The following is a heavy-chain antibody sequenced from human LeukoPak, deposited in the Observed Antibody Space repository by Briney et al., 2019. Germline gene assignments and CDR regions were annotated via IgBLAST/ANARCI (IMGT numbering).Heavy chain of an antibody. V-gene: IGHV3-30*18. CDR1: GFTFSSHG. D-gene: IGHD4-11*01. J-gene: IGHJ4*02. CDR2: ISYDGSNK. CDR3: AKDDDDYPFDY. Sequence: GRSLRLSCAASGFTFSSHGMHWVRQAPGKGLEWVAVISYDGSNKYYADSVKGRFTISRDNSKNTLYLQMNSLRAEDTAVYYCAKDDDDYPFDYWGQGTLVTVSS.